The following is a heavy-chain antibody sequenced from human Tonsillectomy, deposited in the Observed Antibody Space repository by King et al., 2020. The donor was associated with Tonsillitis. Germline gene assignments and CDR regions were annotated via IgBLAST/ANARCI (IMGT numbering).Heavy chain of an antibody. Sequence: VQLQESGPGLVKPSETLSLTCTVSGGSISSSSYYWGWIRQPPGKGLEWIGSIYYSGSTYYNPSLKSRVTISVDTSKNQFSLKLSSVTAADTAVYYCARIGPQWLDLLWDYWGQGTLVTVSS. CDR3: ARIGPQWLDLLWDY. V-gene: IGHV4-39*01. J-gene: IGHJ4*02. CDR1: GGSISSSSYY. D-gene: IGHD6-19*01. CDR2: IYYSGST.